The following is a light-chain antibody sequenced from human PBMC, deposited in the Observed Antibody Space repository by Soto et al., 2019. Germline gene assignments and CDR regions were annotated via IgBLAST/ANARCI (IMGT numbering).Light chain of an antibody. Sequence: EIVLTQSPGTLSVSLGERGTLSCKANQSVRSNYLAWYQQKGGQAPRLLIYGVSNRATGVPDRFSGNGSGTDFTLIVSRVEPEDFAVYWCQQYSNSPFTFGQGTSLEI. V-gene: IGKV3-20*01. J-gene: IGKJ2*01. CDR1: QSVRSNY. CDR3: QQYSNSPFT. CDR2: GVS.